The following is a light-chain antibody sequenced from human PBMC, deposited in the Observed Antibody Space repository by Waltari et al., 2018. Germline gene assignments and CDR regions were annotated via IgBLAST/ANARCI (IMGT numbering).Light chain of an antibody. J-gene: IGKJ3*01. Sequence: DVVLTQSPLFLPVTLGQPASISCRSTQRLENTDGNTYLDWFLQRPGQSPRRLIYKVSERDSGVPDRFSGIGSGSNFTLKISRVEAEDVGVCYCLQAPITFGPGTRVDIK. CDR3: LQAPIT. V-gene: IGKV2-30*01. CDR2: KVS. CDR1: QRLENTDGNTY.